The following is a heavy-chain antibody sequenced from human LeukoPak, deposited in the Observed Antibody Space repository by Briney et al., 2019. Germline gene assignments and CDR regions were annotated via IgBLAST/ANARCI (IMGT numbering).Heavy chain of an antibody. V-gene: IGHV3-53*01. J-gene: IGHJ4*02. CDR1: GFIVSDNY. CDR3: AKPPGGRSQATANAMDY. D-gene: IGHD5-18*01. Sequence: PGGSLRLSCEISGFIVSDNYMTWVRQAPGKGLEWVSTIYTGGNTYYAGSVKGRFTISRDRSFVYLQMRSLRVEDTAVYYCAKPPGGRSQATANAMDYWGQGTLVTVSS. CDR2: IYTGGNT.